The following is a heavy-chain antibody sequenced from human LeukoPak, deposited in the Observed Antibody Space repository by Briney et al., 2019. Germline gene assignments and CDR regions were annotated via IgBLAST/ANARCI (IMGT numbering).Heavy chain of an antibody. CDR1: GATFSNNA. CDR2: AIPMLGTT. V-gene: IGHV1-69*10. CDR3: ARGLFGVILIGQKQFYAMDV. J-gene: IGHJ6*02. Sequence: VASVKVSCKTSGATFSNNAFSWVRQAPGQGLEWMGGAIPMLGTTNYAQNFQGRVTITADRSTVTVYMELNSLKSEDTAVYYCARGLFGVILIGQKQFYAMDVWGQGTTVTVSS. D-gene: IGHD3-3*01.